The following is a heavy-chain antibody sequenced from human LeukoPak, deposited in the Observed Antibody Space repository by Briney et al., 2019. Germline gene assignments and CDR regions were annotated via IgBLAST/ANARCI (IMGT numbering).Heavy chain of an antibody. J-gene: IGHJ5*02. D-gene: IGHD5-18*01. CDR1: GFYFNTNY. V-gene: IGHV3-53*01. CDR3: ARAGGYTYGRELDP. CDR2: IYSGGTT. Sequence: GGSLRLSCAASGFYFNTNYMNWVRQAPGKGLEGVSVIYSGGTTYYADSVRGRFTISRDNSKNTVYLQMNSLRVTDTAVSYCARAGGYTYGRELDPWGQGTLVTVSS.